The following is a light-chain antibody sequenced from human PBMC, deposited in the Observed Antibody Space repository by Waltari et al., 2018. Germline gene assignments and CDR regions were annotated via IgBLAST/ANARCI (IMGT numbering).Light chain of an antibody. V-gene: IGKV1-33*01. CDR2: DAS. CDR3: QQYDFLPLT. J-gene: IGKJ4*01. Sequence: DIQMTQSPSSLSASVGDRVTITCQASQDIYNYLNWYQQKPGKAPKLLIYDASNLKTGVPSRFSGIGSGTHFTFTISSLQPDDIATYYCQQYDFLPLTFGGGTKVEIK. CDR1: QDIYNY.